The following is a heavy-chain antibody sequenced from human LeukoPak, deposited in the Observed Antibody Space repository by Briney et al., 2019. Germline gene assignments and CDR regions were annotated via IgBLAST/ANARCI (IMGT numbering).Heavy chain of an antibody. CDR3: ARQEEYCSSTSCLTYFDY. D-gene: IGHD2-2*01. Sequence: GESLKISCKGSGYSFTSYWISWVRQMPGKGLEWMGIIYPGDSDTRNSPSFQGQVTISADKSISTAYLQWSSLNASDTAMYYCARQEEYCSSTSCLTYFDYWGQGTLVTVSS. CDR1: GYSFTSYW. CDR2: IYPGDSDT. J-gene: IGHJ4*02. V-gene: IGHV5-51*01.